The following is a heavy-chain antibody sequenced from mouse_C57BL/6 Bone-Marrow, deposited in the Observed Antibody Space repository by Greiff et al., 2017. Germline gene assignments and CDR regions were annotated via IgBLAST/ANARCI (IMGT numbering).Heavy chain of an antibody. D-gene: IGHD1-3*01. Sequence: VQLMESGPELVRPGVSVKISCKGSGYTFTDYAMHWVKQSHAKSLEWIGVISTYYGDASYNQKFKDKATMTVDKSSSTAYVELARLTSEDAAVYYCARSKGYTPGYYYAMDYWGQGTSVTVSS. CDR2: ISTYYGDA. V-gene: IGHV1-67*01. CDR3: ARSKGYTPGYYYAMDY. CDR1: GYTFTDYA. J-gene: IGHJ4*01.